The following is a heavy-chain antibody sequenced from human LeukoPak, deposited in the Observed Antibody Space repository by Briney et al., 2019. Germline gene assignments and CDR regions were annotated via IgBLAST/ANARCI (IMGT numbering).Heavy chain of an antibody. V-gene: IGHV3-21*01. Sequence: GGSLRLSCAASGFTFSSYSMNWVRQAPGKGLEWVSSISSSSSYIYYADSVKRRFTISRDNAKNSLYLQMNSLRAEDTAVYYCARDPRDGGADYWGQGTLVTVSS. CDR1: GFTFSSYS. CDR2: ISSSSSYI. J-gene: IGHJ4*02. CDR3: ARDPRDGGADY. D-gene: IGHD2-21*01.